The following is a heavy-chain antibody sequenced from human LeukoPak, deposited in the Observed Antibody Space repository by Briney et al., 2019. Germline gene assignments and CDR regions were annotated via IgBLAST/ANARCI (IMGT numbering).Heavy chain of an antibody. CDR1: GGSVSSSSYY. D-gene: IGHD1-26*01. J-gene: IGHJ4*02. Sequence: SETLSLTCTVSGGSVSSSSYYWGWVRQPPGKGLEWIGSIYYSGSTYYNPSLKSRVTVSVDTSKNQLSLKPRSVTAADTAVYYCASLDSGSYYSDYWGQGTLVTVSS. CDR2: IYYSGST. CDR3: ASLDSGSYYSDY. V-gene: IGHV4-39*01.